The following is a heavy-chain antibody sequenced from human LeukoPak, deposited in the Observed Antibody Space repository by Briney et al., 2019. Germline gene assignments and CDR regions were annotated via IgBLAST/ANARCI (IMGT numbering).Heavy chain of an antibody. Sequence: HPGGSLRLSCAASGFTFDDYAMHWVRQAPGKGLEWVSGISWNSGNIGYADSVKGRFTISRDNAKNSLYLQMNSLRAEDTAVYYCARGIAAAGTPFDYWGQGTLVTVSS. CDR3: ARGIAAAGTPFDY. D-gene: IGHD6-13*01. CDR1: GFTFDDYA. V-gene: IGHV3-9*01. CDR2: ISWNSGNI. J-gene: IGHJ4*02.